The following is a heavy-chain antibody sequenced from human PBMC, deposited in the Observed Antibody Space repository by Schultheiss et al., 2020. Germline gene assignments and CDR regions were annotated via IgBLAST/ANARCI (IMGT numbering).Heavy chain of an antibody. CDR3: ARELRRYSGSYYY. J-gene: IGHJ4*02. V-gene: IGHV3-23*03. Sequence: WGSLRLSCAASGFSFSSYSMNWVRQASGKGLEWVSVIARDGRTTYYADSVRGRFTISRDNSKNTLFLEMNSLTAEDTAVYYCARELRRYSGSYYYWGQGTMVTVSS. CDR1: GFSFSSYS. D-gene: IGHD1-26*01. CDR2: IARDGRTT.